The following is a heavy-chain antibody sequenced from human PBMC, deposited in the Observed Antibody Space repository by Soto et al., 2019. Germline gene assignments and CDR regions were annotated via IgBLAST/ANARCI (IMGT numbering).Heavy chain of an antibody. D-gene: IGHD6-19*01. CDR2: IYYSGST. Sequence: QLQLQESGPGLVKPSETLSLTCTVSGGSISSSTYYWGWIRQPPGKGLEWIGSIYYSGSTYYNPSLKSRVTISVDTSKNQFSLKVSSVTAADTAVYYCARARIAVAGNFDYWGQGTLVTVSS. CDR1: GGSISSSTYY. V-gene: IGHV4-39*01. J-gene: IGHJ4*02. CDR3: ARARIAVAGNFDY.